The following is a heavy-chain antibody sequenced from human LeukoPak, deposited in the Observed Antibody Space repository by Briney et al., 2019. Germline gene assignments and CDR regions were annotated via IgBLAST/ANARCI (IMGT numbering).Heavy chain of an antibody. D-gene: IGHD3-22*01. V-gene: IGHV3-74*01. CDR3: AMIKEG. CDR1: GFTFSNNW. Sequence: GSLRLSCAASGFTFSNNWMHWVRQAPGKGLVWVSRINSDGRTTTYADSVKGRFTISRDNAKNTLYLQMNSLRAEDTAVYYCAMIKEGWGQGTLVTVSS. J-gene: IGHJ4*02. CDR2: INSDGRTT.